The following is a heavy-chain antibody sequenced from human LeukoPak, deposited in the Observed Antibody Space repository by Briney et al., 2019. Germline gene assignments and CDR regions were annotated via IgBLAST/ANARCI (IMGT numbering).Heavy chain of an antibody. Sequence: SETLSLTCTVSGGSISSSSYYWGWSRQPPGKGLEWIGSIYYSGSTYYNPSLKSRVTISVDTSKNQFSLKLSSVTAADTAVYYCARRAILAYCGGDCYYRWGQGTLVTVSS. CDR3: ARRAILAYCGGDCYYR. CDR2: IYYSGST. J-gene: IGHJ5*02. CDR1: GGSISSSSYY. D-gene: IGHD2-21*02. V-gene: IGHV4-39*01.